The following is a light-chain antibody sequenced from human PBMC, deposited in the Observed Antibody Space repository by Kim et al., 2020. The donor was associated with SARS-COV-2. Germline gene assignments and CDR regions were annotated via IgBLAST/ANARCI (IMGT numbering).Light chain of an antibody. CDR3: QKYDNLPIT. CDR2: GAS. Sequence: EIVMTQSPATLSVFPGERATLSCRASQSVSSYLAWYQQKPGQAPRLLIYGASTRATGIPARFSGSGSGTEFTLTINSLQSEDFAVYYCQKYDNLPITFGQGTRLEIK. J-gene: IGKJ5*01. V-gene: IGKV3-15*01. CDR1: QSVSSY.